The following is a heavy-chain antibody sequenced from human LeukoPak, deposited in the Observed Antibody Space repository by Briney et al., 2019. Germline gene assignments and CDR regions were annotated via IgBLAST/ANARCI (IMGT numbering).Heavy chain of an antibody. D-gene: IGHD4-17*01. Sequence: SETLSLTCAVSGVSFDDYYWAWVRQTPGKGLEWIGEINHSGYTYDSPSLKSRVTLSIDTSRKQFSLNLRSVTVADAGTYYCTRMTTGHDYWGQGTLATVSS. V-gene: IGHV4-34*01. CDR1: GVSFDDYY. J-gene: IGHJ4*02. CDR3: TRMTTGHDY. CDR2: INHSGYT.